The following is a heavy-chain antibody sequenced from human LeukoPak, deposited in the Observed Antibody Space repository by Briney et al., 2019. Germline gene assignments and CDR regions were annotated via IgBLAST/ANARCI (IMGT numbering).Heavy chain of an antibody. CDR2: SHYSGIT. J-gene: IGHJ4*02. D-gene: IGHD6-13*01. CDR1: GGSISSYY. CDR3: ARDSGAAGGAFDH. Sequence: SETLSLTCTVSGGSISSYYWSWIRQPPGKGLEWIGFSHYSGITKYNPSVKSGVTISVDTSKNQVSLKVTSVTAADAAVYFCARDSGAAGGAFDHWGQGTLVTVSS. V-gene: IGHV4-59*01.